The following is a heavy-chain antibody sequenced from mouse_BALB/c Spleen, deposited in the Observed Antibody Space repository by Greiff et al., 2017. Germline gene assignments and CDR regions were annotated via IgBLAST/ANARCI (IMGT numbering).Heavy chain of an antibody. CDR3: ARALLTTDYYAMDY. Sequence: EVQLQQSGAELVRPGALVKLSCKASGFNIKDYYMHWVKQRPEQGLEWIGWIDPENGNTIYDPKFQGKASITADTSSNTAYLQLSSLTSEDTAVYFCARALLTTDYYAMDYWGQGTSVTVSS. J-gene: IGHJ4*01. CDR1: GFNIKDYY. CDR2: IDPENGNT. D-gene: IGHD1-1*01. V-gene: IGHV14-1*02.